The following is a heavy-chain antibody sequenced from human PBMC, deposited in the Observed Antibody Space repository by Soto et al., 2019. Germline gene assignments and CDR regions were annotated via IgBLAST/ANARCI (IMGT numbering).Heavy chain of an antibody. D-gene: IGHD3-22*01. Sequence: QVQLVQSGAEVKKPGSSVKVSCKASGGTFSSYTISWVRQAPGQGLEWMGRIIPILGIANYAQKFQGRVTITADKSTSTAYMELSSLRSEDTAVYYCATGGYYYDSTPCYWGQGTLVTVSS. J-gene: IGHJ4*02. CDR1: GGTFSSYT. V-gene: IGHV1-69*02. CDR3: ATGGYYYDSTPCY. CDR2: IIPILGIA.